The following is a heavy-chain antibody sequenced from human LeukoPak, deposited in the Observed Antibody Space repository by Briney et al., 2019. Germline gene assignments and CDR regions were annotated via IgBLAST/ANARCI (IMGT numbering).Heavy chain of an antibody. CDR1: GFTFSSYA. CDR2: ISYDGSNK. CDR3: ARQPHGFDI. V-gene: IGHV3-30-3*01. J-gene: IGHJ3*02. Sequence: GSLRLSCAASGFTFSSYAMHWVRQAPGKGLAWVAVISYDGSNKYYADPVKGRFTISRDNSKNMMYLQMNSLRAEDTAVYYCARQPHGFDIWGQGTMVTVSS.